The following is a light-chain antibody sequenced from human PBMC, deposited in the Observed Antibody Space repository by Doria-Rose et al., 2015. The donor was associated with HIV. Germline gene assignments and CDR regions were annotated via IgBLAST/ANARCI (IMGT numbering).Light chain of an antibody. V-gene: IGKV3-20*01. CDR2: DGS. CDR1: QSFSSTY. J-gene: IGKJ1*01. Sequence: TQSPGTLSLSPGERATLSCRASQSFSSTYLAWYQQKPGQAPMRLMYDGSTRATGIPDRFSASGSGTDFTLAINRLEPEDDALYHGHQYGTSWTFGQGTKVEI. CDR3: HQYGTSWT.